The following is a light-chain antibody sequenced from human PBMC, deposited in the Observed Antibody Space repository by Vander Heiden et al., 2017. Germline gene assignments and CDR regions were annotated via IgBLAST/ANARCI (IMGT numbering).Light chain of an antibody. V-gene: IGKV2-28*01. J-gene: IGKJ2*01. CDR3: MQPLQTPYT. CDR2: GGS. Sequence: IVLTPSLLSLPATPASPASIFCRSRKSLLQSSGHSYFDWYGQKPGQSPQLLIYGGSAQTSGVTDRFSGSGAGADITLKISRVEAGDVGVYNCMQPLQTPYTFGQGTRLEIK. CDR1: KSLLQSSGHSY.